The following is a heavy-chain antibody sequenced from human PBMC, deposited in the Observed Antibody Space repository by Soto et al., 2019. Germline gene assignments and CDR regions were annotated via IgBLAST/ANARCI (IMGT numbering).Heavy chain of an antibody. CDR1: GFTFSSYS. V-gene: IGHV3-48*01. D-gene: IGHD2-15*01. J-gene: IGHJ1*01. CDR3: ARDEVDCTGGSCYATEYFQH. Sequence: EVQLVESGGGLVQPGGSLRLACAASGFTFSSYSMNWVRQAPGKGLEWVSYISSSSSTRYYADSVKGRFTISRDNAKNSLYLQMNSLRAEDTAVYYCARDEVDCTGGSCYATEYFQHWGQGTLVTVSS. CDR2: ISSSSSTR.